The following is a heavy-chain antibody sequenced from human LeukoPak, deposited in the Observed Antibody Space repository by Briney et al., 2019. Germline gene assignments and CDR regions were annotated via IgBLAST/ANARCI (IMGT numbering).Heavy chain of an antibody. Sequence: SQTLSLTCTVSGGSISSGSYYWSWIRRPAGKGLEWIGRIYTSGSTNYNPSLKSRVTISVDTSKNQFSLKLSSVTAADTAVYYCARSTSGWYDTYFDYWGQGTLVTVSS. V-gene: IGHV4-61*02. J-gene: IGHJ4*02. CDR3: ARSTSGWYDTYFDY. CDR2: IYTSGST. CDR1: GGSISSGSYY. D-gene: IGHD6-19*01.